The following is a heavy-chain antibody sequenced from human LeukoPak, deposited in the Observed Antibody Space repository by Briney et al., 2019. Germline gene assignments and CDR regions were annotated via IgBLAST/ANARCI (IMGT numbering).Heavy chain of an antibody. CDR3: ARGNLFYFDY. CDR2: ISYDGSNK. Sequence: PGGSLRLSCAASGFTFSSYGMHWVRQAPGKGLEWVAVISYDGSNKYYADSVKGRFTISRDNSKNTLYLQVGSLRVEDVAVYYCARGNLFYFDYWGQGTLVTVSS. V-gene: IGHV3-30*03. J-gene: IGHJ4*02. CDR1: GFTFSSYG.